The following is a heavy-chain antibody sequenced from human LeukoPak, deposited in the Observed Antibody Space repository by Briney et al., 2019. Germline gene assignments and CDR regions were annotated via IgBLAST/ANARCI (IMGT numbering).Heavy chain of an antibody. CDR3: ASRGSGDTSQPFDY. V-gene: IGHV1-24*01. D-gene: IGHD3-10*01. CDR1: GYTLTELS. Sequence: ASVKVSCKVSGYTLTELSMHWVRQAPGKGLEWMGGFDPEDGETIYAQKFQGRVTMTEDTSTDTAYMELSSLRSEDTAVYYCASRGSGDTSQPFDYWGQGTLVTVSS. J-gene: IGHJ4*02. CDR2: FDPEDGET.